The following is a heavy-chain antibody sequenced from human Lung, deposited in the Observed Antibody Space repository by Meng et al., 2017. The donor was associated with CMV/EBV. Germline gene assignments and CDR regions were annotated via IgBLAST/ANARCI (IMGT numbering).Heavy chain of an antibody. CDR3: AKDLRFYP. V-gene: IGHV3-23*01. CDR2: ISGAGSST. J-gene: IGHJ1*01. D-gene: IGHD3-3*01. CDR1: GFTFSSYA. Sequence: LRLSCAGSGFTFSSYAMSWVRQAPGKGLEWVSAISGAGSSTYYADSVKGRFTISRDNSRDTLFLQMNSLRAEDTAVYYCAKDLRFYPGGQGTLVTVSS.